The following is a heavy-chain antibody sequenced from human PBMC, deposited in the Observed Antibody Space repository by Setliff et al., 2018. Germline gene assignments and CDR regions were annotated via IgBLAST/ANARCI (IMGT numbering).Heavy chain of an antibody. CDR3: ARMSSFLYMDV. Sequence: SETLSLTCTVSGDSISSRTYYWSWIRQPAGKGLEWIGHIYTSWSTISNPSLKSRVTISLDTSKNQFSLRLSSVTAADTAVYYCARMSSFLYMDVWGKGTTGTV. CDR1: GDSISSRTYY. V-gene: IGHV4-61*09. D-gene: IGHD6-13*01. J-gene: IGHJ6*03. CDR2: IYTSWST.